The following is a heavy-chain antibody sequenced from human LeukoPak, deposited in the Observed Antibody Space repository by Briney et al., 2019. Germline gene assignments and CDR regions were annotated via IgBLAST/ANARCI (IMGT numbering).Heavy chain of an antibody. V-gene: IGHV3-48*02. Sequence: PGGSLRLSCAAPGFSFSSHRMNWVRQAPGKGLEWVSYISSSSATIYYADSVKGRFTISRDNDKKSLYLQMNSLRDEDTAVYYCARGGYSYPDWGQGTLVTVSS. J-gene: IGHJ4*02. D-gene: IGHD5-18*01. CDR3: ARGGYSYPD. CDR2: ISSSSATI. CDR1: GFSFSSHR.